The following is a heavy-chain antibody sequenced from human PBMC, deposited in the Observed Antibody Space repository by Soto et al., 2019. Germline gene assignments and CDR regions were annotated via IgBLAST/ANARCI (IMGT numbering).Heavy chain of an antibody. Sequence: QVQLVQSGAEVKKPGASVKVSCKASGYTFTSYGISWVRQAPGQGLEWMGWISAYNGNTNYAQKLQGRVTMTTDTSTSPGQGGLRGLGCGDTVVYYCAGGALGSCSGGSCYLAPAYWGQRTLVALSS. V-gene: IGHV1-18*01. D-gene: IGHD2-15*01. CDR2: ISAYNGNT. CDR3: AGGALGSCSGGSCYLAPAY. CDR1: GYTFTSYG. J-gene: IGHJ4*02.